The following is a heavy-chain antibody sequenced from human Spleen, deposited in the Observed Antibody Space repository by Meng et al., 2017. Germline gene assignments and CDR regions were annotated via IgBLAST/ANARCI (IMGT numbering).Heavy chain of an antibody. J-gene: IGHJ4*02. D-gene: IGHD3-22*01. Sequence: SLKISCAASGFTFSGYYMTWIRQAPGKGLEWVSGISWNSGSIGYADSVKGRFTISRDNAKNSLYLQMNSLRAEDTALYYCAKEYYYDSSGYGAFDYWGQGTLVTSPQ. CDR3: AKEYYYDSSGYGAFDY. CDR2: ISWNSGSI. CDR1: GFTFSGYY. V-gene: IGHV3-9*01.